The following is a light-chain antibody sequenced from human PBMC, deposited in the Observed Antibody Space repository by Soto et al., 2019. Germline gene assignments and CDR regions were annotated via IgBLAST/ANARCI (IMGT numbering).Light chain of an antibody. CDR1: QSVSSSY. CDR2: GAS. Sequence: EIVLTQSPGTLSLSPGERATLSCRASQSVSSSYLAWYQQKPGQAPRLLIYGASSRATGIPDRFSGSGSGTDFTLTISRLEPEDCAVYYCQHYGSSWTFGQGTKVEIK. J-gene: IGKJ1*01. V-gene: IGKV3-20*01. CDR3: QHYGSSWT.